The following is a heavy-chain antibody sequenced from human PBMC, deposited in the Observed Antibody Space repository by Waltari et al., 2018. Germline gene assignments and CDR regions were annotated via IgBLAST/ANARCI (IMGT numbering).Heavy chain of an antibody. V-gene: IGHV3-23*01. CDR3: AKDQAEWLVLDGYFDS. J-gene: IGHJ4*02. CDR2: MRGTGDYT. CDR1: GFNFSNYA. D-gene: IGHD6-19*01. Sequence: EVQLLESGGDLEQPGGSLRISCVGSGFNFSNYAMNWGRQAPGKGLEWGSTMRGTGDYTYYADSVKGRFTISRDNSKNTVFLHMNNLRVEDTAIYFCAKDQAEWLVLDGYFDSWGQGTPVTVSS.